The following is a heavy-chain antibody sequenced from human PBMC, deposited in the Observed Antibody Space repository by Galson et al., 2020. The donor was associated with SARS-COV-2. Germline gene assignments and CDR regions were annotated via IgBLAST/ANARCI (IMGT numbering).Heavy chain of an antibody. J-gene: IGHJ5*02. CDR1: GGSISSGDYY. D-gene: IGHD3-10*01. Sequence: ASETLSLTCTVSGGSISSGDYYWSWIRQPPGKGLDWIGYIYYSGSTYYNPSLKSRVTISVDTSKNQFSLKLSSVTAADTAVYYCARERLWFGELSFRGWFDPWGQGTLVTVSS. CDR2: IYYSGST. V-gene: IGHV4-30-4*01. CDR3: ARERLWFGELSFRGWFDP.